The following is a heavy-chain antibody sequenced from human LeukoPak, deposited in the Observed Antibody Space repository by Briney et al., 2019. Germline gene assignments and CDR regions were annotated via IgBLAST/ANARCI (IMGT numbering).Heavy chain of an antibody. V-gene: IGHV4-59*01. CDR3: ARTSYTNYYYYMDV. CDR2: IYYSGST. D-gene: IGHD1-1*01. Sequence: PSETLSLTCAVYGGSFSGYYWSWIRQPPGKGLEWIGYIYYSGSTNYNPSLKSRVTISVDTSKNQFSLKLSSVTAADTAVYYCARTSYTNYYYYMDVWGKGTTVTVSS. J-gene: IGHJ6*03. CDR1: GGSFSGYY.